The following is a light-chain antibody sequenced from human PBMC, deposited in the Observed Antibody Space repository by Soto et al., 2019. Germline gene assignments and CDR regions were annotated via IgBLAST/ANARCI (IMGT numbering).Light chain of an antibody. Sequence: EIVLTQSPGTLSLSPGDRATLSCRASQSVSSSYLAWYQQKPGQAPRLLIYGASSRATGIPDRFSGSGSGTDFTLTISRVEPEDFAVYYCQQYGSSLFTFGPGTKVDIK. J-gene: IGKJ3*01. CDR3: QQYGSSLFT. V-gene: IGKV3-20*01. CDR1: QSVSSSY. CDR2: GAS.